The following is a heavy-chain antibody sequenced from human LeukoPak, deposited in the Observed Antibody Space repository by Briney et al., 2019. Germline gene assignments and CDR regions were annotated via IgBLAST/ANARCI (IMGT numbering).Heavy chain of an antibody. D-gene: IGHD3-10*01. V-gene: IGHV1-2*02. CDR2: INPNSGGT. J-gene: IGHJ6*02. Sequence: GASVKVSCKASGYTFTGYYMHWVRQAPGQGLEWMGWINPNSGGTNYAQKFQGRVTMTRDTSISTAYMELSRLRSDDTAVYYCARDTELLWFGELLSYHYGMDVWGQGTTVTVSS. CDR1: GYTFTGYY. CDR3: ARDTELLWFGELLSYHYGMDV.